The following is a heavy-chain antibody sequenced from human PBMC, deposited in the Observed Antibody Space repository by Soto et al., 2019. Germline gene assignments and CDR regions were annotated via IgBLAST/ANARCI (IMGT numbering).Heavy chain of an antibody. CDR2: ISGSGGST. CDR1: GFTFSSYA. J-gene: IGHJ3*02. D-gene: IGHD3-16*02. V-gene: IGHV3-23*01. CDR3: AKDYDYIWGSYRGDAFDI. Sequence: GGSLRLSCAASGFTFSSYAMSWVRQAPGKGLEWVSAISGSGGSTYYADSVKGRFTISRDNSKNTLYLQMNSLRAEDTAVYYCAKDYDYIWGSYRGDAFDIWGQGTMVTVSS.